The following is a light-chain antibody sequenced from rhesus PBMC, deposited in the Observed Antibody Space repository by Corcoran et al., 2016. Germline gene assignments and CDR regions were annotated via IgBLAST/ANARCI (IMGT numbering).Light chain of an antibody. Sequence: DIQMTQSPSSLSASVGDRVTITCRASENVINYLNWYQQKPGKAPKLLIYKASILQSGFPSRFSGSGSGTDYTFTISSLQPEDVATYYCQHGYGTPWTFSQGTKVEIK. V-gene: IGKV1-74*01. CDR1: ENVINY. CDR2: KAS. J-gene: IGKJ1*01. CDR3: QHGYGTPWT.